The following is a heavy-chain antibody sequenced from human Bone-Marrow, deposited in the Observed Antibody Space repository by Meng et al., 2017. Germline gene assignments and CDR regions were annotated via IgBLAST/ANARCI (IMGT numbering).Heavy chain of an antibody. CDR3: ARDEDISAAGKLFGDY. CDR1: GYTFAAYW. D-gene: IGHD6-13*01. V-gene: IGHV1-2*06. J-gene: IGHJ4*02. CDR2: IDPNNDHT. Sequence: QGQLVQSGPEVKKPGASVKLSCKPSGYTFAAYWIHWLRQAPGQGLEWMGRIDPNNDHTQYAQNFQGRVTMTSDTSISTVYMELNGLRSDDTAVYYCARDEDISAAGKLFGDYWGQGTLVTASS.